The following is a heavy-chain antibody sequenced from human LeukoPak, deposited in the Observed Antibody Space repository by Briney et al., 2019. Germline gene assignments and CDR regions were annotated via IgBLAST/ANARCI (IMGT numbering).Heavy chain of an antibody. CDR1: GFTFSSYA. CDR2: ITTSDGNT. Sequence: GGSLRLSCAASGFTFSSYAMSWVRQAPGKGLEWVSTITTSDGNTYYADSVRGRFTVSRDNSKNTLFLQMNSLRAEDTAVYYCAKDGGLWVSAHWGDSWGRGTLVTVSS. D-gene: IGHD7-27*01. CDR3: AKDGGLWVSAHWGDS. V-gene: IGHV3-23*01. J-gene: IGHJ4*02.